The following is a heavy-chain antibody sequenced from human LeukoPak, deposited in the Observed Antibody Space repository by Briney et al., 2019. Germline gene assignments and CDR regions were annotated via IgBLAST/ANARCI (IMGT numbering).Heavy chain of an antibody. CDR2: ISGSGGST. CDR1: GFTFSSYA. D-gene: IGHD6-13*01. V-gene: IGHV3-23*01. J-gene: IGHJ6*03. CDR3: AKDRAEYSSSWDYYYYYMDV. Sequence: GSLRLSCAASGFTFSSYAMSWVRQAPGKGLEWVSAISGSGGSTYYADSVKGRFTISRDNSKNTLYLQMNSLRAEDTAVYYCAKDRAEYSSSWDYYYYYMDVWGKGTTVTVSS.